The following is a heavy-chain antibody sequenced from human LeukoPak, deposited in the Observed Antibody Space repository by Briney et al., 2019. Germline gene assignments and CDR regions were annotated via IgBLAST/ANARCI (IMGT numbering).Heavy chain of an antibody. CDR1: GYTLTSYV. J-gene: IGHJ3*02. CDR2: INTNTGNP. Sequence: ASVKVSCKASGYTLTSYVMNWVRQAPGQGLEWMGWINTNTGNPTYAQGFTGRFVFSLDTSVSTAYLQISSLKAEDTAVYYCAREGSPDYDFWSGYRPDAFDIWGQGTMVTVSS. D-gene: IGHD3-3*01. CDR3: AREGSPDYDFWSGYRPDAFDI. V-gene: IGHV7-4-1*02.